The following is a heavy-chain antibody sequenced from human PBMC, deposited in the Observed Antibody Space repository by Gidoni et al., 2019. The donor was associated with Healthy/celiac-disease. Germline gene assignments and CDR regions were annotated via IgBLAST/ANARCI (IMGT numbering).Heavy chain of an antibody. V-gene: IGHV4-34*01. J-gene: IGHJ6*02. Sequence: QVQLQQWGAGLLKPSETLSLPCAVYGWSFSGYYWSWIRQPPGKGLEWIGEINHSGSTNYNPSLKSRVTISVDTSKNQFSLKLSSVTAADTAVYYCARGNPSGTEYYYGMDVWGQGTTVTVSS. CDR3: ARGNPSGTEYYYGMDV. D-gene: IGHD2-8*02. CDR2: INHSGST. CDR1: GWSFSGYY.